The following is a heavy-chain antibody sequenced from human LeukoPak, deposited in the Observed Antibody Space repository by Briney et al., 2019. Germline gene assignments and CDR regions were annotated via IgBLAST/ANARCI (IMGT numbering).Heavy chain of an antibody. J-gene: IGHJ4*02. Sequence: GASVRVSCEAYGYVFTTYGITWVRQAPGQGLEWMGWISAHNGYTIYAQKFQGRVTMTTDSSTSTAYMELRSLRSEDMAVYYCARASRSGPFDYWGQGTLVTVSS. CDR3: ARASRSGPFDY. V-gene: IGHV1-18*03. CDR1: GYVFTTYG. CDR2: ISAHNGYT. D-gene: IGHD1-26*01.